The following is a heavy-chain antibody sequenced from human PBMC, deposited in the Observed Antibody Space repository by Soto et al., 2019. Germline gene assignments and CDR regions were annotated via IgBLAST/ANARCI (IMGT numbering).Heavy chain of an antibody. CDR2: ISGSGGST. J-gene: IGHJ6*03. D-gene: IGHD2-2*01. CDR3: AKGEPLVVVPAAMPALTQDSYYMDV. CDR1: GFTFSSYA. V-gene: IGHV3-23*01. Sequence: GGSLRLSCAASGFTFSSYAMSWVRQAPGKGLEWVSAISGSGGSTYYADSVKGRFTISRDNSKNTLYLQMNSLRAEDTAVYYCAKGEPLVVVPAAMPALTQDSYYMDVWGKGTTVTVSS.